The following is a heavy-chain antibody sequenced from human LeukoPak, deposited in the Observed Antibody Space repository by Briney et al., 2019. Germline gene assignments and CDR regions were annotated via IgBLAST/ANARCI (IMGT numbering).Heavy chain of an antibody. V-gene: IGHV3-23*01. J-gene: IGHJ4*02. CDR1: GFTFSSYA. CDR3: AKTRPLDSSSWSHGDY. D-gene: IGHD6-13*01. CDR2: ISGSGGST. Sequence: GGSLRLSCAASGFTFSSYAMSWVRQAPGKGLEWVSTISGSGGSTYYADSVKGRFTISRDNSKNTLYLQMNSLRAEDTAVYYCAKTRPLDSSSWSHGDYWGQGTLVTVSS.